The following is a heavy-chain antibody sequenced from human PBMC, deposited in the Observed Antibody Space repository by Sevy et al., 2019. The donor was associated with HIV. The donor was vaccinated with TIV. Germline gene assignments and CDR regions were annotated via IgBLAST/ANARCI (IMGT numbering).Heavy chain of an antibody. CDR3: ARGHTGHGVMGNWFDP. V-gene: IGHV1-8*03. Sequence: ASVKVSCKTSGYTFTSSDIFWVRQATGQGLEWMGWMNPKSGNTGYAKKFQGRVTITRNTSISTAYMELSSLRSDDTAVYYCARGHTGHGVMGNWFDPWGQGTLVTVSS. J-gene: IGHJ5*02. D-gene: IGHD3-16*01. CDR1: GYTFTSSD. CDR2: MNPKSGNT.